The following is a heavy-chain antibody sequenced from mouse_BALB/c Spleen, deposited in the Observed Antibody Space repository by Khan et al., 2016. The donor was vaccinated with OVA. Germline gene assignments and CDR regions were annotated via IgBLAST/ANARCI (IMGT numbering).Heavy chain of an antibody. CDR2: IYPGSDNT. CDR3: AREWASWFPY. CDR1: GYTFTDYY. J-gene: IGHJ3*01. V-gene: IGHV1-77*01. Sequence: QVQLQQSGAELARPGASVKLSCKASGYTFTDYYINWMRQRTGQGLEWIGEIYPGSDNTYYNEKFKGKAILTADKSSSTAYMQLSSLTSVDSAVYFCAREWASWFPYWGQGTLVTVSA.